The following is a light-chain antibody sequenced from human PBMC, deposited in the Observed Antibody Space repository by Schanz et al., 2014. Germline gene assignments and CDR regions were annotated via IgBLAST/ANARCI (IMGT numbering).Light chain of an antibody. CDR3: AAWDDSLSGL. Sequence: QSVLTQPPSVSAAPGQKVTISCSGSSSNVGNNYISWYQHLPGTAPKLLIYDNNKRPSGIPDRFSGSKSGTSASLAISGLRSEDEADYYCAAWDDSLSGLFGTGTKLTVL. CDR1: SSNVGNNY. CDR2: DNN. V-gene: IGLV1-51*01. J-gene: IGLJ1*01.